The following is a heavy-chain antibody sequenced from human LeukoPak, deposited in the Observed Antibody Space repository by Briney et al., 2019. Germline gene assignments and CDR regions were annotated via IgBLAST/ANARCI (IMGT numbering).Heavy chain of an antibody. CDR3: ARDMTAHSSAVSGVPGDY. CDR2: INWDGSLI. J-gene: IGHJ4*02. D-gene: IGHD2-21*02. Sequence: HTGGSLRLSCAASGFSFDDHAMHWVRQAPGKGLEWVSLINWDGSLIYYGDSVRGRFTISRDNSKNSLFLQMHSLRAEDSAFYYCARDMTAHSSAVSGVPGDYWGQGTLVTVSS. CDR1: GFSFDDHA. V-gene: IGHV3-43D*03.